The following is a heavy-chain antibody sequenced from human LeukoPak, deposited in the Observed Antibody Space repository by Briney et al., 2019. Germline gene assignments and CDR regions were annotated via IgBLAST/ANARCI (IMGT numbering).Heavy chain of an antibody. CDR1: GGSISSSSYY. Sequence: SETLSLTCTVSGGSISSSSYYWGWIRQPPGKGLEWFGSIYYSGSTFYNPSLKSRVSMSVDTSKNQFSLKLSSVTAADTAVYYCARHVVGRSPHYFDYWGQGTLVTVSS. CDR2: IYYSGST. J-gene: IGHJ4*02. V-gene: IGHV4-39*01. D-gene: IGHD2-15*01. CDR3: ARHVVGRSPHYFDY.